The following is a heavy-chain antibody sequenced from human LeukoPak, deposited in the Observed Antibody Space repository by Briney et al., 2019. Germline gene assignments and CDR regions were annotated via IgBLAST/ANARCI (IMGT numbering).Heavy chain of an antibody. CDR1: GFTFSSYA. Sequence: PGGSLRLSCAASGFTFSSYAMHWVRQAPGKGLEWVAVISYDGSNKYYADSVKGRFTISRDNSKNTLYLQMNSLRAEDTAVYYCARDLWAAAGNLDYWGQGTLVTVSS. CDR2: ISYDGSNK. CDR3: ARDLWAAAGNLDY. V-gene: IGHV3-30*04. J-gene: IGHJ4*02. D-gene: IGHD6-13*01.